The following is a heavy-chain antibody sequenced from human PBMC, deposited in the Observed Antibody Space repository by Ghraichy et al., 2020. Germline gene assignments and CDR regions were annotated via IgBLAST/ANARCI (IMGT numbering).Heavy chain of an antibody. Sequence: LSLTCAASGFTFSSYAMHWVRQAPGKGLEWVAVISYDGSNKYYADSVKGRFTISRDNSKNTLYLQMNSLRAEDTAVYYCARGEYSYDYYYYYMDVWGKGTTVTVSS. CDR1: GFTFSSYA. D-gene: IGHD5-18*01. V-gene: IGHV3-30-3*01. CDR2: ISYDGSNK. J-gene: IGHJ6*03. CDR3: ARGEYSYDYYYYYMDV.